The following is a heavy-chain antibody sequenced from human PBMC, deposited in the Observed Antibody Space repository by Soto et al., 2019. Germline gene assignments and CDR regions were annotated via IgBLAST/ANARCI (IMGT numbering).Heavy chain of an antibody. CDR3: AREPRHSGYDVNAFDI. V-gene: IGHV1-24*01. CDR2: FDPEDGET. J-gene: IGHJ3*02. Sequence: PSVKDSCRVAGGTRVELCMHWMRQAPGKGLEWMGGFDPEDGETNYAQKFQGRSSITEDKSTNTAYMELSSLRSEDTAVYYCAREPRHSGYDVNAFDIWGQGTMVTVSS. CDR1: GGTRVELC. D-gene: IGHD5-12*01.